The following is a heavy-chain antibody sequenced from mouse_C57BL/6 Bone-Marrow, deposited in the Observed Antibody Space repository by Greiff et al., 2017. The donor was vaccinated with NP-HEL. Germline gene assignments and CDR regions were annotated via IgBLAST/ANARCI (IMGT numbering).Heavy chain of an antibody. CDR1: GYTFTSYW. Sequence: QVQLQQPGAELVKPGASVKMSCKASGYTFTSYWITWVKQRPGQGLEWIGDIYPGSGSTNYNEKFKSKATLTVDTSSSTAYMQRSSLTSEDAAVYYCARGDYGSSPWFAYWGQGTLVTVSA. J-gene: IGHJ3*01. CDR2: IYPGSGST. V-gene: IGHV1-55*01. D-gene: IGHD1-1*01. CDR3: ARGDYGSSPWFAY.